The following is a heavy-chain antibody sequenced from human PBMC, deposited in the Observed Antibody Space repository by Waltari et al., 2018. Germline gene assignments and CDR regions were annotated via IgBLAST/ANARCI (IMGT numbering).Heavy chain of an antibody. V-gene: IGHV3-23*01. CDR3: ARPVYDFWSGYLWGWFDP. D-gene: IGHD3-3*01. Sequence: EVQLLESGGGLVQPGGSLRLSCAASGFTFSSYAMSWVRQAPGKGLEWVSAISGSGGSTYYADSVKGWFTISRDNSKNTLYLQMNSLRAEDTAVYYCARPVYDFWSGYLWGWFDPWGQGTLVTVSS. CDR2: ISGSGGST. CDR1: GFTFSSYA. J-gene: IGHJ5*02.